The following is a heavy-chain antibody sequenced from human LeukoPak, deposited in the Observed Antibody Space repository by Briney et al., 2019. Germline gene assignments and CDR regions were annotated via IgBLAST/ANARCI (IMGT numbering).Heavy chain of an antibody. CDR2: IIPIFDTA. V-gene: IGHV1-69*05. CDR1: GGTFTSYA. CDR3: ARTSQYYYCYYMDV. J-gene: IGHJ6*03. Sequence: SVKVSCKASGGTFTSYAISWVRQAPGQGLEWMGGIIPIFDTANYAQKFQGRVTITTDESTSTAYMELSSLRSEDTAVYYCARTSQYYYCYYMDVWGKGTTVTVSS.